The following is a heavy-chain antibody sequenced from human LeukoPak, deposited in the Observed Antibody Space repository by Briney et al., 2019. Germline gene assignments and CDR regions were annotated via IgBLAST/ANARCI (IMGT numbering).Heavy chain of an antibody. V-gene: IGHV3-30*18. CDR1: GFTFSTFG. CDR2: ISYDGSNK. J-gene: IGHJ4*02. Sequence: GRSLTLSCAAAGFTFSTFGMDCVRQAPGKGLEWVAVISYDGSNKYYGDSVKGRFTISRDNSKNTLYLQMNSLRAEDTAVYYCAKKFPGTVAAGPDHWGQGTLVTVSS. D-gene: IGHD6-13*01. CDR3: AKKFPGTVAAGPDH.